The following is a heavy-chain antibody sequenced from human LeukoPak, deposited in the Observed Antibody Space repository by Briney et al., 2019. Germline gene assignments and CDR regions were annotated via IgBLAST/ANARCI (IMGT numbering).Heavy chain of an antibody. CDR2: ISAYNGNT. D-gene: IGHD3-10*01. CDR3: ARDPRTMVRGVYFDY. Sequence: ASVKVSCKASGYTFTSYGISWVRQAPGQGLEGMGWISAYNGNTNYAQKLQGRVTMTTDTSTSTAYMELRSLRSDDTAVYYCARDPRTMVRGVYFDYWGQGTLVTVSS. V-gene: IGHV1-18*04. CDR1: GYTFTSYG. J-gene: IGHJ4*02.